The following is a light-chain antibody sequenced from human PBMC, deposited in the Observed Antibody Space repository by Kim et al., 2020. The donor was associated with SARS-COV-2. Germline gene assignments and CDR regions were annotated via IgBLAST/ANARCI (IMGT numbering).Light chain of an antibody. Sequence: GVTMSCTGSSHNIGAGYDVHWYQQLPGTAPQLLIYGSSNRPSGVPDRFSGSKSGTSASLAITGLQAEDEADYYCQSYDSSLSGSVFGGGTKLTVL. J-gene: IGLJ3*02. CDR3: QSYDSSLSGSV. CDR2: GSS. CDR1: SHNIGAGYD. V-gene: IGLV1-40*01.